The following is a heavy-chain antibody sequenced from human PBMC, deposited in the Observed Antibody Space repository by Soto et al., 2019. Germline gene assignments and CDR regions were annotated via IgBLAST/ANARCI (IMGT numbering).Heavy chain of an antibody. CDR1: GFTFSDHY. V-gene: IGHV3-72*01. CDR2: SRDKVHSHTT. CDR3: ARGVVSTGYFDY. J-gene: IGHJ4*02. D-gene: IGHD5-12*01. Sequence: EVQLAESGGGLVQPGGSLRLSCAASGFTFSDHYMDWVRQAPEKGLEWVGRSRDKVHSHTTEYAASVKGRFTISRGDSENSLYLQMNSLKTEDTAVYYRARGVVSTGYFDYWGQGTLVTVSS.